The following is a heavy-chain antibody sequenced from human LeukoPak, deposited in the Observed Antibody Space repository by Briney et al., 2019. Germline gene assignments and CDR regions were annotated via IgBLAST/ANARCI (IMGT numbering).Heavy chain of an antibody. J-gene: IGHJ6*03. CDR3: ARGYYYMDV. Sequence: SETLSLTCTVSGGSISSSNYYWGWIRQPPGKGLEWIGSIDCGGSTHYNPSLKSRVTISVDTSKNQFSLKLSSVTAADTAVYYCARGYYYMDVWGKGTTVTISS. CDR2: IDCGGST. V-gene: IGHV4-39*07. CDR1: GGSISSSNYY.